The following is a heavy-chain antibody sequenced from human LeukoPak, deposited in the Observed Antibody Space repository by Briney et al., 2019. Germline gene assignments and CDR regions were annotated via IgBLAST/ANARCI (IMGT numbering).Heavy chain of an antibody. V-gene: IGHV1-8*03. CDR2: MNPNSGNT. CDR3: ARKGPAAYDYYYMDV. J-gene: IGHJ6*03. D-gene: IGHD2-2*01. CDR1: GYTFTSYD. Sequence: ASVKVSCKASGYTFTSYDINWVRQATGQGLEWMGWMNPNSGNTGYAQKFQGRVTITRNTSISTAYMELSSLKSEDTAMYYCARKGPAAYDYYYMDVWGKGTTVTVSS.